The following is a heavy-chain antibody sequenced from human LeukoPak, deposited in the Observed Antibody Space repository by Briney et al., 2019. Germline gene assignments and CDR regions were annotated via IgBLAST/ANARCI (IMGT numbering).Heavy chain of an antibody. CDR3: ARRFWYAFDI. CDR2: IKSDGSST. J-gene: IGHJ3*02. V-gene: IGHV3-74*01. Sequence: QPGGSLRLSCAASGFTFSSYWMHWVRQVPGKGLVWVSRIKSDGSSTTYADSVKGRFTISRDNAKNSLYLQMTSLRAEDTAVYYCARRFWYAFDIWGQGTMVTVSS. CDR1: GFTFSSYW. D-gene: IGHD3-3*01.